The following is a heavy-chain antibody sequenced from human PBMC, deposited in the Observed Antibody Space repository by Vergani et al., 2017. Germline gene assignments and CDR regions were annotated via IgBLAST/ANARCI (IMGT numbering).Heavy chain of an antibody. Sequence: EAQLVESGGGAVKPGGSLRLSCTASGISFSNYTINWVRQAPGKGLEWVASISGRSSYVNYAVSVKGRLTISRDNSKNTLYLQMNSLRAEDTAVYYCAKGNYYGSGSFLYYFDYWGQGTLATVSS. CDR2: ISGRSSYV. J-gene: IGHJ4*02. CDR1: GISFSNYT. CDR3: AKGNYYGSGSFLYYFDY. D-gene: IGHD3-10*01. V-gene: IGHV3-21*02.